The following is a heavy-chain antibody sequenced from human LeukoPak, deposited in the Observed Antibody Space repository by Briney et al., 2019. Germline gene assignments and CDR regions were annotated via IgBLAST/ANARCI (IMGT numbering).Heavy chain of an antibody. CDR3: ARDWPIPGGYYYGMDV. V-gene: IGHV4-59*01. CDR1: GGSISSYY. Sequence: SETLSLTCTVSGGSISSYYWSWIRQPPGKGLEWIGYIYYSGSTNYNPSLKSRVTISVDTSKNQFSLKLSSATAADTAVYYCARDWPIPGGYYYGMDVWGQGTTVTVSS. CDR2: IYYSGST. D-gene: IGHD1-14*01. J-gene: IGHJ6*02.